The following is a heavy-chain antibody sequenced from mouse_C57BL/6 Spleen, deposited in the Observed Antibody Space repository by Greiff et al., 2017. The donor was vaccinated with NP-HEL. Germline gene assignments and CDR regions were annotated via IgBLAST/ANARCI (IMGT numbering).Heavy chain of an antibody. CDR3: AMGRGGSQFAY. Sequence: QVQLHQPGAELVKPGASVKVSCKASGYTFTSYWMHWVKQRPGQGLEWIGRIHPSDSDTNYNQKFKGKATLTVDKSSSTAYMQLSSLTSEDSAVYYCAMGRGGSQFAYWGQGTLVTVSA. CDR2: IHPSDSDT. CDR1: GYTFTSYW. J-gene: IGHJ3*01. D-gene: IGHD1-1*02. V-gene: IGHV1-74*01.